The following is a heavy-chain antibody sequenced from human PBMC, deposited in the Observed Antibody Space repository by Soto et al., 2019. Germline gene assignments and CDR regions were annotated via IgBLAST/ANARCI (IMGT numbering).Heavy chain of an antibody. D-gene: IGHD3-10*01. CDR3: AKGFGELPLDY. J-gene: IGHJ4*02. Sequence: QVQLVESGGGVVQPGRSLRLSCAASGFTFSSYGMHWVRQAPGKGLEWVAVISYDGSTKYYADSVKGRFTISRDNSKNTLYLQMNRLRVEDTAVYYCAKGFGELPLDYWGQGTLVTVSS. CDR1: GFTFSSYG. CDR2: ISYDGSTK. V-gene: IGHV3-30*18.